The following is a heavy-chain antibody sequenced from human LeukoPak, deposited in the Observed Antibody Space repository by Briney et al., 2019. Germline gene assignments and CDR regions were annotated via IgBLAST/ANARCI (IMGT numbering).Heavy chain of an antibody. CDR3: ARGEYNIVVVPAATSYYYYYYGMDV. J-gene: IGHJ6*02. V-gene: IGHV1-18*01. CDR2: ISAYNGKT. CDR1: GYTFTSYG. D-gene: IGHD2-2*01. Sequence: ASVKVSCKASGYTFTSYGISWVRQAPGQGLEWMGWISAYNGKTNYAQKLQGRVTMTTDTSTSTAYMELRSLRSDDTAVYYCARGEYNIVVVPAATSYYYYYYGMDVWGQGTTVTVSS.